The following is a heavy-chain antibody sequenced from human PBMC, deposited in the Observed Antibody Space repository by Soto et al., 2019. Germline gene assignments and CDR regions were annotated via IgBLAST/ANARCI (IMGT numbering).Heavy chain of an antibody. CDR2: IWYDGSNK. D-gene: IGHD1-26*01. V-gene: IGHV3-33*01. CDR3: ARVVGAGDYFDY. CDR1: GFTFSSYG. J-gene: IGHJ4*02. Sequence: GGSLRLSCAASGFTFSSYGMHWVGQAPGKGLEWVAVIWYDGSNKYYADSVKGRFTISRDNSKNTLYLQMNSLRAEDTAVYYCARVVGAGDYFDYWGQGTLVTVSS.